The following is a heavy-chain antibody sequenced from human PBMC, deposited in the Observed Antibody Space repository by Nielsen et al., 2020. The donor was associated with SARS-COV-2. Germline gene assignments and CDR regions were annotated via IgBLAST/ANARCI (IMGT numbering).Heavy chain of an antibody. D-gene: IGHD3-9*01. V-gene: IGHV2-5*02. J-gene: IGHJ4*02. Sequence: SGPTLVKPTQTLTLTCTFSGFSLSTSGVGVGWIRQPPGKALEWLALIYWDDDKRYSPSLKTRLTISKDTSKNQVVLTMTNMDPVDTATYYCARSPTDDYDILTGYYYYFDYWGQGTLVTVSS. CDR3: ARSPTDDYDILTGYYYYFDY. CDR2: IYWDDDK. CDR1: GFSLSTSGVG.